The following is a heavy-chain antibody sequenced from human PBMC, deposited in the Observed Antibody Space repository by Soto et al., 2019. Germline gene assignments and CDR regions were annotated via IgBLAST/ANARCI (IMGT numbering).Heavy chain of an antibody. Sequence: QVQLQQWGTGLLKPSETLSLICAVYGGSFSGYYWSWIRQPPGKGLEWIGEINPSGSTNYTPSLKSRVTISVDTSKNQFSLKLSSVTAADTAVYYCARGNAGYSSSWFQHWGQGTLVTVSS. V-gene: IGHV4-34*01. D-gene: IGHD6-13*01. CDR3: ARGNAGYSSSWFQH. CDR2: INPSGST. CDR1: GGSFSGYY. J-gene: IGHJ1*01.